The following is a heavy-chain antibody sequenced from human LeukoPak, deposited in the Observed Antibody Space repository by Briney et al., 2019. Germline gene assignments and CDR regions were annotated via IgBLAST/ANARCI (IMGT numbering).Heavy chain of an antibody. V-gene: IGHV3-48*01. CDR3: ARADGYYDFWSGPSTGFDP. CDR1: GFTFSSYS. Sequence: GESLRLSCAASGFTFSSYSMNRGRQAPGKGLEWVSYISTSSTTIYYADSVKGRLTISRDNAKNSLYLQMNSLRAEDTAVYYCARADGYYDFWSGPSTGFDPWGQGTLVTVSS. J-gene: IGHJ5*02. CDR2: ISTSSTTI. D-gene: IGHD3-3*01.